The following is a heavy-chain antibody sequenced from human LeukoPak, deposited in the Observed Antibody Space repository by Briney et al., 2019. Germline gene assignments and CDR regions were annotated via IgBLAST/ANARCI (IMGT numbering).Heavy chain of an antibody. Sequence: ASVKVSCKVSGYSLTELSTHWVRQAPGKGLEWMGGVDPESGAAMYAQKLQGRVTMTEDTSTDTAYMELNSLTSDDTAVYYCATGPTMPEPATSPGLLDFWGQGTLVSVSS. CDR2: VDPESGAA. CDR1: GYSLTELS. V-gene: IGHV1-24*01. CDR3: ATGPTMPEPATSPGLLDF. J-gene: IGHJ4*02. D-gene: IGHD2-15*01.